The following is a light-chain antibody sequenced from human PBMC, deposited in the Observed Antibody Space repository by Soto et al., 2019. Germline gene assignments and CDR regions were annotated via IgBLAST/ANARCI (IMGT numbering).Light chain of an antibody. CDR3: KQYGSSPPYT. V-gene: IGKV3-20*01. CDR2: GAS. CDR1: QSISSSY. J-gene: IGKJ2*01. Sequence: EIVLTQSPGTLSLSPGERATLSCRASQSISSSYLAWFQQKPGQAPRLLIHGASSRATGIPDRFSGSGSGTDFTLTISRLEPEDFAVYYCKQYGSSPPYTFGQGTELEIK.